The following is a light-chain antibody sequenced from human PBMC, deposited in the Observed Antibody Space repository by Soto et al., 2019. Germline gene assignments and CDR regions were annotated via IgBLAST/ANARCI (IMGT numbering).Light chain of an antibody. CDR2: DVS. CDR1: QTISDS. Sequence: DIQMTQSPSALSASVGDRVTITCRASQTISDSLAWYQQKPGKAPDLLISDVSSLERGVASRFSGSGSGTEFTLTISSMQPDDFATYYCQQYHIYSGTFGQGTKVDIK. V-gene: IGKV1-5*01. CDR3: QQYHIYSGT. J-gene: IGKJ1*01.